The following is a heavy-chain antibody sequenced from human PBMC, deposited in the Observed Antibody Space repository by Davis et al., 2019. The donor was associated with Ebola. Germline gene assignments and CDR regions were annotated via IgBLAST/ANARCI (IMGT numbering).Heavy chain of an antibody. CDR2: INTNTGNP. J-gene: IGHJ6*04. V-gene: IGHV7-4-1*02. D-gene: IGHD1-26*01. CDR1: GYTFTTYY. Sequence: AASVKVSCKVSGYTFTTYYMHWVRQAPGQGLEWMGWINTNTGNPTYAQGFTGRFVFSLDTSVSTAYLQISSLKAEDTAVYYCARDEELRPDYYGMDVWGKGTTVTVSS. CDR3: ARDEELRPDYYGMDV.